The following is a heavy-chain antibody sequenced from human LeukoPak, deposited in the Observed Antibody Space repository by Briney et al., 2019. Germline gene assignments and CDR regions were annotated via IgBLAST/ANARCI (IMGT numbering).Heavy chain of an antibody. V-gene: IGHV4-39*07. CDR2: IYYSGST. CDR1: GGSISSSSYY. Sequence: PSETLSLTCTVSGGSISSSSYYWGWIRQPPGKGLEWIGSIYYSGSTNYNPSLKSRVTMSVDTSKNQFSLKLSSVTAADTAVYYCARDGSSWSGAFDYWGQGTLVTVSS. D-gene: IGHD6-13*01. J-gene: IGHJ4*02. CDR3: ARDGSSWSGAFDY.